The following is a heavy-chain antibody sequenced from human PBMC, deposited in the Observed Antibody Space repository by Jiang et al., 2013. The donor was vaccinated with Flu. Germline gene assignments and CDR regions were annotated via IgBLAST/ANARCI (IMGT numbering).Heavy chain of an antibody. CDR1: GGSISSYY. J-gene: IGHJ2*01. D-gene: IGHD5-12*01. V-gene: IGHV4-59*01. CDR2: IYYSGST. CDR3: ARLVATMVGLYWYFDL. Sequence: GSGLVKPSETLSLTCTVSGGSISSYYWSWIRQPPGKGLEWIGYIYYSGSTNYNPSLKSRVTISVDTSKNQFSLKLSSVTAADTAVYYCARLVATMVGLYWYFDLWGRGTLVTV.